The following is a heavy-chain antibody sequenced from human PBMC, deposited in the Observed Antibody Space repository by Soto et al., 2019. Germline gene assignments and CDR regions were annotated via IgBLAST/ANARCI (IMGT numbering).Heavy chain of an antibody. J-gene: IGHJ6*03. Sequence: ASVKVSCKASGYTFTSYGISWVRQAPGQVLEWMGWISAYNGNTNYAQKLQGRVTMTTDTSTSTAYMELRSLRSDDTAVYYCAREMVGDYDFWSGYFLRPAYYYYMDVWGKGTTVTVSS. D-gene: IGHD3-3*01. CDR1: GYTFTSYG. V-gene: IGHV1-18*01. CDR2: ISAYNGNT. CDR3: AREMVGDYDFWSGYFLRPAYYYYMDV.